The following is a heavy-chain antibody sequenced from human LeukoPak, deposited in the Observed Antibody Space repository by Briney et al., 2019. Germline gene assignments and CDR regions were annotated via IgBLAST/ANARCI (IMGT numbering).Heavy chain of an antibody. Sequence: ASVKVSCKASGFTFTGYYIHWVRQAPGQGLEWMGWINPKSGGTNYQGRVTMTRDTSINTAYMELSRLRSDDTAFYYCARVIGFGELSLGYWGQGTLVTVSS. CDR2: INPKSGGT. D-gene: IGHD3-10*01. CDR3: ARVIGFGELSLGY. CDR1: GFTFTGYY. J-gene: IGHJ4*02. V-gene: IGHV1-2*02.